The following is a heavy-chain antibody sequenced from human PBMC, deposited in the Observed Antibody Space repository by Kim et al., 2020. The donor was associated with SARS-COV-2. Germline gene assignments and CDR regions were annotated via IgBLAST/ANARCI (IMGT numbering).Heavy chain of an antibody. D-gene: IGHD6-19*01. CDR1: GFTFSSFT. J-gene: IGHJ5*02. V-gene: IGHV3-48*02. CDR2: ISTSGTTM. Sequence: GGSLRLSCAASGFTFSSFTMNWVRQAPGKGLEWVSYISTSGTTMYYADSVKGRFTISRDNAKNSLHLQMNSLRDEDTAVYYCARGSSGSDTWGKGTRVT. CDR3: ARGSSGSDT.